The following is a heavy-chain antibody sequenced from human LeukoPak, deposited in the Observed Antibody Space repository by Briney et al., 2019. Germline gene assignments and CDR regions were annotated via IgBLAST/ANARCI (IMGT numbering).Heavy chain of an antibody. CDR1: GYTFTSRG. Sequence: ASVKVSCKASGYTFTSRGISWVRQAPGQGLEWMGWINCHNGNTNYAQKLQGRLTMTTDTSTSTAYMELRGLRSDDTAVYYCARDEVSGGWYNHWGQGTPVTVSS. J-gene: IGHJ4*02. CDR2: INCHNGNT. V-gene: IGHV1-18*04. CDR3: ARDEVSGGWYNH. D-gene: IGHD6-19*01.